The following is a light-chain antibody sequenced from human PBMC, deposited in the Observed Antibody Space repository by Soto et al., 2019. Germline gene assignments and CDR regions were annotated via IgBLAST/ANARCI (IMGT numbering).Light chain of an antibody. V-gene: IGKV1-5*03. J-gene: IGKJ5*01. CDR2: KAS. CDR1: QSISSW. CDR3: QQYNSYSIT. Sequence: EIRMTQTPSTLSATVGDRVTITCRASQSISSWLAWYQQKPGKAPKLLIYKASSLESGVPSRFSGSGSGTEFTLTISSLQPDDFATYYCQQYNSYSITFGQGTRLEI.